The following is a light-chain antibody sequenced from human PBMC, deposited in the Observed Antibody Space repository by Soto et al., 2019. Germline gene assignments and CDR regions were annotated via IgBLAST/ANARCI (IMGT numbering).Light chain of an antibody. J-gene: IGLJ1*01. Sequence: QSALTQPASVSGSPGQSITISCTGTSSDVGGYNYVSWYQHHPGKAPKLMIYEVSNRPSGVSNRFSGSKSGNTASLTISGLQAEDEADYYCSSYTASNTYVFGPGTKLTVL. V-gene: IGLV2-14*01. CDR2: EVS. CDR1: SSDVGGYNY. CDR3: SSYTASNTYV.